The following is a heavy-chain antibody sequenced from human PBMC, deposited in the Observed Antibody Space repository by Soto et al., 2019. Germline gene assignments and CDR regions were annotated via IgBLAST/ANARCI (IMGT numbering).Heavy chain of an antibody. V-gene: IGHV3-23*01. J-gene: IGHJ4*02. CDR2: ISGSGGST. CDR1: GFTFSSYA. Sequence: PGGSLRLSCAASGFTFSSYAMSWVRQAPGKGLEWVSAISGSGGSTYYADSVKGRFTISRDNSKNTLYLQMNSLRAEDTAVYYCAKSRRRILPGYQYYFAYWGKGTLVTVSS. D-gene: IGHD3-9*01. CDR3: AKSRRRILPGYQYYFAY.